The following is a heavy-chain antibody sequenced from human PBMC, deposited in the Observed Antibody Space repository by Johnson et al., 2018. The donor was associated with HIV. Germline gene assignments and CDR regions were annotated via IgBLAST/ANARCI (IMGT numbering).Heavy chain of an antibody. CDR1: GFTFSSYW. D-gene: IGHD6-13*01. V-gene: IGHV3-33*08. J-gene: IGHJ3*02. CDR3: ARYSSSSRDTFDI. Sequence: QVQLVESGGGLVQPGGSLRLSCAASGFTFSSYWMSWVRQAPGKGLEWVAVIWYDGNNKYYADSVKGRFTISRDNSKNTLYLQMNNLRAEDTAMYYCARYSSSSRDTFDIWGQGTMVTVSS. CDR2: IWYDGNNK.